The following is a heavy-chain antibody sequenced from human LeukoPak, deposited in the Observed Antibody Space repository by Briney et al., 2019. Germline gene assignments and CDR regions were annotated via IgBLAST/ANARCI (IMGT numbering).Heavy chain of an antibody. CDR3: ARGVVVGAMNDFDY. Sequence: ASVKVSCKASGGTFSSYAISWVRQAPGQGLEWMGRIIPILGIANYAQKFQGRVAITADKSTSTAYMELSSLRSEDTAVYYCARGVVVGAMNDFDYWGQGTLVTVSS. J-gene: IGHJ4*02. CDR1: GGTFSSYA. CDR2: IIPILGIA. D-gene: IGHD1-26*01. V-gene: IGHV1-69*04.